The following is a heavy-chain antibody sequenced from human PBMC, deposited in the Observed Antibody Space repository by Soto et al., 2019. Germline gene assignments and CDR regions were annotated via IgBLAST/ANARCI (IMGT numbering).Heavy chain of an antibody. D-gene: IGHD1-26*01. CDR2: IWYDGSNK. Sequence: GGSLRLSCAASGFTFSSYGIHWVRQAPGKGLEWVAVIWYDGSNKYYADSVKGRFTISRDNSKNTLYLQMNSLRAEDTAVYYCARDPLGYSGSYYFDYWGQGTLVTVSS. J-gene: IGHJ4*02. CDR3: ARDPLGYSGSYYFDY. V-gene: IGHV3-33*01. CDR1: GFTFSSYG.